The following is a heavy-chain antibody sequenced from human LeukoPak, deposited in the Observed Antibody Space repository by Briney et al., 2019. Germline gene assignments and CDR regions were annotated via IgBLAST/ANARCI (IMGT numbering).Heavy chain of an antibody. J-gene: IGHJ6*02. D-gene: IGHD2-15*01. CDR1: GGSFSGYY. CDR2: INHSGST. Sequence: SETLSLTCAVYGGSFSGYYWSWIRQPPGKGLEWIGEINHSGSTNYNPSLKSRVTISVDTSKNQFSLKLSSVTAADTAVYYCARDECSGGSCTDYYYYGMDVWGQGTTVTVSS. V-gene: IGHV4-34*01. CDR3: ARDECSGGSCTDYYYYGMDV.